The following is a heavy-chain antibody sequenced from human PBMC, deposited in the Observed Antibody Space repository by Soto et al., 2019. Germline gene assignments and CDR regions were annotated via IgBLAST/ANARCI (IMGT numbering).Heavy chain of an antibody. Sequence: SETLSLTCSVSGGSISTSRSYWAWIRQPPGKGLEWLANIFYSGSTFYNPSLASRVSVSVDTSKNEFSLKLRSVTAADTAVYYCAIQPTTGDTHLRFASWGQGTLVTVSS. CDR3: AIQPTTGDTHLRFAS. CDR1: GGSISTSRSY. V-gene: IGHV4-39*01. D-gene: IGHD2-21*01. J-gene: IGHJ5*01. CDR2: IFYSGST.